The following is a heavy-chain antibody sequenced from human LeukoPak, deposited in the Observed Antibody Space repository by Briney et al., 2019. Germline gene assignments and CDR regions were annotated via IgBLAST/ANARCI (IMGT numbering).Heavy chain of an antibody. Sequence: GTSLRLSCAASGFTFSNYGMHWVRQAPGKGLEWVAGIWYDGGYKYYADSVKGRFTISRDNSKNTLFLQMDSLRAEDTAVYYCARNYYDSSGYQEARFNYWGQGNLVTVSS. J-gene: IGHJ4*02. D-gene: IGHD3-22*01. V-gene: IGHV3-33*01. CDR2: IWYDGGYK. CDR3: ARNYYDSSGYQEARFNY. CDR1: GFTFSNYG.